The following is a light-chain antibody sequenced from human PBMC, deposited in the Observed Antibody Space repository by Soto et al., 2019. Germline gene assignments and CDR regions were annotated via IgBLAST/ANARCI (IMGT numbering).Light chain of an antibody. CDR1: SSDVGAYNY. Sequence: QSALTQPASVSGSPGQSITISCTGTSSDVGAYNYVSWYQQYPGKAPKLMIFDVNKRPSGVSDRFSGSKSGNTASLTISGLQAEDEADYSCSSYTTSTSRVFGTGTKVTVL. V-gene: IGLV2-14*01. J-gene: IGLJ1*01. CDR3: SSYTTSTSRV. CDR2: DVN.